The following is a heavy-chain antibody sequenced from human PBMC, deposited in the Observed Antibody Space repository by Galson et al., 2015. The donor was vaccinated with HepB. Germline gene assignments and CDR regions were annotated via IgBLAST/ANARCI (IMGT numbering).Heavy chain of an antibody. CDR1: GFTFSSYA. CDR3: AKAPYYYGSGSSIDY. CDR2: ISGSGGST. D-gene: IGHD3-10*01. J-gene: IGHJ4*02. Sequence: GFTFSSYAMSWVRQAPGKGLEWVSAISGSGGSTYYADSVKGRFTISRDNSKNTLYLQMNSLRAEDTAVYYCAKAPYYYGSGSSIDYWGQGTLVTVSS. V-gene: IGHV3-23*01.